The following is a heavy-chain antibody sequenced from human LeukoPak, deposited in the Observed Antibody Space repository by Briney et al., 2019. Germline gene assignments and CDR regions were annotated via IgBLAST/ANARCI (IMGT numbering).Heavy chain of an antibody. CDR3: ARNRYYSGGGGYVHDY. CDR2: FYVTGGSA. D-gene: IGHD3-22*01. Sequence: NPSETLSLTCTVSGDSISFFYWSWIRQPAGEGLEWIGRFYVTGGSANYNPSLNNRVTMSVDTSKSQFSLSLNSVTAADTAIYYCARNRYYSGGGGYVHDYWGQGILVTVSS. CDR1: GDSISFFY. J-gene: IGHJ4*02. V-gene: IGHV4-4*07.